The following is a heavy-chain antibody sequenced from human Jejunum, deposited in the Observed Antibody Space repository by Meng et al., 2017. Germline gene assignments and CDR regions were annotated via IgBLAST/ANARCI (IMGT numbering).Heavy chain of an antibody. J-gene: IGHJ4*02. V-gene: IGHV4-4*02. CDR1: GGSISSSNR. Sequence: QLQLQESGPGLVKPSGTLSLTCGGSGGSISSSNRWSLVRQSPGKGLEWIGEMYHGGDTNYNPSLETRVTISTDTSRNEFSLKLRSVPAADTAVYYCARDWGCRDGSCFSGLLEYWGQGILVTVSS. CDR2: MYHGGDT. D-gene: IGHD2-15*01. CDR3: ARDWGCRDGSCFSGLLEY.